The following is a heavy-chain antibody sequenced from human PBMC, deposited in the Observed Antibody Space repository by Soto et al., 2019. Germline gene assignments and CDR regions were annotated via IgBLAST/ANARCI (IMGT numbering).Heavy chain of an antibody. CDR2: IYYSGST. V-gene: IGHV4-31*03. CDR1: GGSISSGGYY. CDR3: ARTLGDCSSNSCYVYYYYYCMDV. Sequence: SETLSLTCTVSGGSISSGGYYWSWIRQHPGKGLEWIGYIYYSGSTYYNPSLKSRVTISVDTSKNQFSLKLSSVTAADTAVYSCARTLGDCSSNSCYVYYYYYCMDVWGKGTTVTVSS. J-gene: IGHJ6*03. D-gene: IGHD2-2*01.